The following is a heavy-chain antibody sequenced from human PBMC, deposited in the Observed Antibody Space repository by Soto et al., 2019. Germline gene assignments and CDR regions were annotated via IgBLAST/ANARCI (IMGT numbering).Heavy chain of an antibody. D-gene: IGHD3-3*01. CDR3: ARGPARSGYYTWFDP. Sequence: QVLLQESGPGLVKPSETLSLTCSVSGGSMSNYYWLWIRQPPGKGLEWIGYIYYSGTTNYNPSLKSRVTICEDTSKNQFSLELKSVTAADTAVYYCARGPARSGYYTWFDPWGQGVLVTVSS. CDR1: GGSMSNYY. V-gene: IGHV4-59*01. CDR2: IYYSGTT. J-gene: IGHJ5*02.